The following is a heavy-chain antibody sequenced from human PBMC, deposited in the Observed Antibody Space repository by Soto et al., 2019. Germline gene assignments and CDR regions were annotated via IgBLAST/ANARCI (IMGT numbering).Heavy chain of an antibody. D-gene: IGHD3-3*01. CDR3: ARGALKYDLGSGAINGGMDV. J-gene: IGHJ6*04. CDR1: GGSFSDYSWN. CDR2: INHSGST. V-gene: IGHV4-34*01. Sequence: PSETLSLTCAVYGGSFSDYSWNWNWIRQPPGKGLERLGGINHSGSTSHNTSLKSRVTLSLDTSKNQFSLILNSVTAADTAVYYCARGALKYDLGSGAINGGMDVWGKGTRVTVSS.